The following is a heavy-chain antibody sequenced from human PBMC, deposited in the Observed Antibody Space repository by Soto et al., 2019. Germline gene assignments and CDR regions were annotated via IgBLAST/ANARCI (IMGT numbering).Heavy chain of an antibody. CDR1: GGTFSSYT. V-gene: IGHV1-69*12. CDR2: IIPILGTA. CDR3: ARGNHRWLQLWYFDL. D-gene: IGHD5-12*01. Sequence: QVQLVQSGAEVKKPGSSVTVSCKASGGTFSSYTISWVRQAPGQGLEWMGGIIPILGTANYAQKFQGRVTITADESTSTADRELSSLRSEDTAVYYCARGNHRWLQLWYFDLWGRGTLVTVSS. J-gene: IGHJ2*01.